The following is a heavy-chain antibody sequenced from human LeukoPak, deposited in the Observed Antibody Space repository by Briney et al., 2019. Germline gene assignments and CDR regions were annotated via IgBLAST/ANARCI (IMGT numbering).Heavy chain of an antibody. J-gene: IGHJ6*02. CDR3: ARDRGYSYRHFDDCMDG. V-gene: IGHV3-33*01. Sequence: GGSLRLSCTASGFTFSSYGMHWVRQAPGKGLEWVAVIWYDGSNKYYADSVKGRFTISRDNSKNTLYLQMNSLRAEDTAVYYCARDRGYSYRHFDDCMDGWGQGTTVTVSS. CDR1: GFTFSSYG. CDR2: IWYDGSNK. D-gene: IGHD5-18*01.